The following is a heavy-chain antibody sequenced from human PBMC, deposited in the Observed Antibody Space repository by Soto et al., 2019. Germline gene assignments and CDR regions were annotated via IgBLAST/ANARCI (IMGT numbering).Heavy chain of an antibody. CDR3: ASFVGYCSGGSCSSPFDY. V-gene: IGHV3-7*01. CDR1: GFTFSSYW. CDR2: IKQDGSEK. Sequence: GGSLRLSCAASGFTFSSYWMSWVRQAPGKGLEWVANIKQDGSEKYYVDSVKGRFTISRDNAKNPLYLQMNSLRAEDTAVYYCASFVGYCSGGSCSSPFDYWGQGTLVAVSS. D-gene: IGHD2-15*01. J-gene: IGHJ4*02.